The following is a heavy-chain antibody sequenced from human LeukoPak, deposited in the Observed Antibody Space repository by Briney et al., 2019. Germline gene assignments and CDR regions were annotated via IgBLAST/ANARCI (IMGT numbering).Heavy chain of an antibody. CDR1: GFTLSSYA. J-gene: IGHJ4*02. V-gene: IGHV3-48*02. D-gene: IGHD2-21*02. CDR2: INHNAETI. CDR3: ARDSDWAFDN. Sequence: GGSLRLSCAASGFTLSSYAMSWVRQAPGKGLEWVSYINHNAETIYYADSVKGRFTISRDNAKNVLYLQMNRLRDGDTAVYYCARDSDWAFDNWGQGTLVTVSS.